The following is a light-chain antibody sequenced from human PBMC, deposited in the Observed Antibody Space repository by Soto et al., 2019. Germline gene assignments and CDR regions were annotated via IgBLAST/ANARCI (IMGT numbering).Light chain of an antibody. CDR3: QHYNSYSEA. Sequence: DIPLTQSPSSLSASLGSRCTITGRASQSISSWLAWYQQKPGKAPKLLIYKASTLKSGVPSRFSGSGSGTEFTLTISSLQPDDFATYYCQHYNSYSEAFGQGTKV. CDR1: QSISSW. V-gene: IGKV1-5*03. J-gene: IGKJ1*01. CDR2: KAS.